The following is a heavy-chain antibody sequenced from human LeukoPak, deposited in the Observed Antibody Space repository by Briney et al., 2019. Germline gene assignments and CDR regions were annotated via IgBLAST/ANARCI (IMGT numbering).Heavy chain of an antibody. CDR3: ARVAVAGGYYYYYMDV. Sequence: SETLSLTCTVSGGSISSGSYYWSWIRQPAGKGLEWIGRIYTSGSTNYNPSLKSRVTISVDTSKNQFSLKLSSVTAADTAVYYCARVAVAGGYYYYYMDVWGKGTTVTVSS. D-gene: IGHD6-19*01. J-gene: IGHJ6*03. CDR2: IYTSGST. CDR1: GGSISSGSYY. V-gene: IGHV4-61*02.